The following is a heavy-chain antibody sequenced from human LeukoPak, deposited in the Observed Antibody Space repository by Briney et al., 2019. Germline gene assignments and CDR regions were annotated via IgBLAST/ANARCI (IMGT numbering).Heavy chain of an antibody. Sequence: KTGGSLRLSCAASGFTFSSYTMNWVRQAPGKGLEWVSSIAGSSGYISYADSVKGRFTISRDNAMKSLYLQMTSLTAEDTAVYYCARDRGAYCGGDCYLGFDYWGRGTLVTVSS. V-gene: IGHV3-21*01. D-gene: IGHD2-21*02. CDR1: GFTFSSYT. CDR2: IAGSSGYI. J-gene: IGHJ4*01. CDR3: ARDRGAYCGGDCYLGFDY.